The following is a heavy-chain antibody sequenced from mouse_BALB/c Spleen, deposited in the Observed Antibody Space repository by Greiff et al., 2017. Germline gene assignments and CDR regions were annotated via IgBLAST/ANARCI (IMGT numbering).Heavy chain of an antibody. CDR3: TRYGWDAMDY. CDR1: GYTFTSYW. J-gene: IGHJ4*01. Sequence: QVQLQQPGAELVRPGASVKLSCKASGYTFTSYWINWVKQRPGQGLEWIGNIYPSDSYTNYNQKFKDKATLTVDKSSSTAYMQLSSPTSEDSAVYYCTRYGWDAMDYWGQGTSVTVSS. CDR2: IYPSDSYT. D-gene: IGHD1-1*01. V-gene: IGHV1-69*02.